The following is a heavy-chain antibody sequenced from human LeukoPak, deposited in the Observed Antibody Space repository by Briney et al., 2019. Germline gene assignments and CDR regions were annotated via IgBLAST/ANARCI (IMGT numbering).Heavy chain of an antibody. CDR2: IRYDGSNK. Sequence: PGGSLRLSCAASGFTFSSYGMHWVRQAPGKGLEWVAFIRYDGSNKYYADSVKGRFTISRDNSKNTLYLQMNSLRAEDTAVYYCAKESYYDSSGPDYWGQGTLVTVSS. D-gene: IGHD3-22*01. CDR1: GFTFSSYG. J-gene: IGHJ4*02. V-gene: IGHV3-30*02. CDR3: AKESYYDSSGPDY.